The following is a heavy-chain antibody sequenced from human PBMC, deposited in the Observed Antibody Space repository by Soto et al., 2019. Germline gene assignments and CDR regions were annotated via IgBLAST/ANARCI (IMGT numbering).Heavy chain of an antibody. J-gene: IGHJ4*02. CDR1: GYTFTSYG. CDR3: ARTMEYDSSGYFRY. Sequence: QVQLVQSGAEVKKPGASVKVSCKASGYTFTSYGFSWVRQAPGQGLEWMGWISAYNGNTKYAQKFQGRVTMTTDTSTTTAYTELRSLRFDDTAVYYCARTMEYDSSGYFRYWGQGTLVTVSS. CDR2: ISAYNGNT. V-gene: IGHV1-18*01. D-gene: IGHD3-22*01.